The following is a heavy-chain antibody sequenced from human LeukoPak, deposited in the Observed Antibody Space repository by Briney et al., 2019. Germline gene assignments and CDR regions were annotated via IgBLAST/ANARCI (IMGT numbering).Heavy chain of an antibody. CDR2: ISSSSGNI. Sequence: GGSLRLSCAASGFTFSSYAMHWVRQAPGKGLQWVSYISSSSGNIYYADSVKGRFTISRDNAKNSLYLQMHSLRAEDTAVYYCARDLLARGIFAYWGQGTLVTVSS. D-gene: IGHD3-16*01. V-gene: IGHV3-48*01. CDR3: ARDLLARGIFAY. J-gene: IGHJ4*02. CDR1: GFTFSSYA.